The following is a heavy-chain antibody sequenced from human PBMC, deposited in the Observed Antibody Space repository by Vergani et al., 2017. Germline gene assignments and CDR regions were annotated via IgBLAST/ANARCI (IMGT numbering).Heavy chain of an antibody. Sequence: QVQLQESGPGLVKPSQTLSLTCTVSGGSISSGSYYWSWIRQPAGKGLEWIGRIYTSGSTNYNPSLKSRVTISVDTSKNQFSLKLSSVTAADTAVYYCAGMITGTTFDYWGQGTLVTVSS. D-gene: IGHD1-7*01. CDR3: AGMITGTTFDY. V-gene: IGHV4-61*02. CDR2: IYTSGST. CDR1: GGSISSGSYY. J-gene: IGHJ4*02.